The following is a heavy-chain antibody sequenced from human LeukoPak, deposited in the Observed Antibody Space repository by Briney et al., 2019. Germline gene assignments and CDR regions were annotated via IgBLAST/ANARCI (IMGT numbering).Heavy chain of an antibody. V-gene: IGHV3-23*01. CDR2: ISGSGGSI. D-gene: IGHD4-17*01. J-gene: IGHJ4*02. CDR1: GFTFSRYA. CDR3: AKAHSTVTTDYFDY. Sequence: GGSLRLSCSASGFTFSRYAMHWVRQAPGKGLEWVSAISGSGGSIYYVDSVKGRFTISRDNSKNTLYLQMNSLRAEDTAIYYCAKAHSTVTTDYFDYWGQGTLVTISS.